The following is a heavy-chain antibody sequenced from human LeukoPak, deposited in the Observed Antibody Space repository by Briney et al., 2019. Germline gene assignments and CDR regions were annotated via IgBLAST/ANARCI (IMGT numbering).Heavy chain of an antibody. Sequence: QAGGSLRLSCAASGFTFSSYAMSWVRQAPGKGLEWVSGISGSGGRTYYADAVKGRFTISRDNSKNTVYLQMNSLRAEDTAVYYCAKGGVTIFGVDHYYYMDVWGKGTTVTVSS. J-gene: IGHJ6*03. D-gene: IGHD3-3*01. CDR1: GFTFSSYA. CDR3: AKGGVTIFGVDHYYYMDV. CDR2: ISGSGGRT. V-gene: IGHV3-23*01.